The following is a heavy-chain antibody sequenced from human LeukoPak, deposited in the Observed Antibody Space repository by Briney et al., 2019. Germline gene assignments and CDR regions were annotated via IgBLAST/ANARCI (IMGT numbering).Heavy chain of an antibody. D-gene: IGHD3-9*01. CDR1: GYTFTSYG. CDR3: ASGEGYDISTGYYLLLDY. V-gene: IGHV1-18*01. Sequence: ASVKVSCKASGYTFTSYGISWVRQAPGQGLEWMGWISAYNGNTNYAQKLQGRVTMTTDTSTSTAYMELRSLRSDDTAVYYCASGEGYDISTGYYLLLDYWGQGTLVTVSS. CDR2: ISAYNGNT. J-gene: IGHJ4*02.